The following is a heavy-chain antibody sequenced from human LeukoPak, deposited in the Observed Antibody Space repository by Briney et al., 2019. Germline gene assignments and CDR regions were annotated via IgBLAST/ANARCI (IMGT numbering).Heavy chain of an antibody. CDR3: ARDGVVPAAIDAFDI. CDR2: IYTSGST. V-gene: IGHV4-4*07. D-gene: IGHD2-2*01. Sequence: SETLSLTCTVSGGSISSYYWSWIRQPAGKGLEWIGRIYTSGSTNYNPSLKSRVTMSVDTSKNQFSLKLSSVTAADTAVYYCARDGVVPAAIDAFDIWGQGTMVTVSS. CDR1: GGSISSYY. J-gene: IGHJ3*02.